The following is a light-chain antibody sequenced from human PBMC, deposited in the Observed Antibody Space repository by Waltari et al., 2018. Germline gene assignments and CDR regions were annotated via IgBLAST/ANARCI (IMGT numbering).Light chain of an antibody. V-gene: IGLV1-44*01. Sequence: QSVLTRPPSASGTPGQRVTISCSGSISNIGGNAVNWYQHLPGTAPKLLIYSNSQRPSGVPDRCSGSTSGTSASLAISELQSGDEADYYCATWDDSLNGFYVFGTGTKVTVL. CDR3: ATWDDSLNGFYV. J-gene: IGLJ1*01. CDR1: ISNIGGNA. CDR2: SNS.